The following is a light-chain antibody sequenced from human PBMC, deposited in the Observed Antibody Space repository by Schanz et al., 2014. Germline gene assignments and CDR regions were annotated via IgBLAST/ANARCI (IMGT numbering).Light chain of an antibody. CDR3: QQYNNWPT. CDR1: QSVRSF. Sequence: EIVLTQSPATLSLSPGERATLSCRASQSVRSFLAWYQQKPGQAPRLLIYGASTRATGIPARFSGSGSGTEFTLTISSLQSEDFAVYYCQQYNNWPTLGQGTKLEIK. CDR2: GAS. J-gene: IGKJ2*01. V-gene: IGKV3-15*01.